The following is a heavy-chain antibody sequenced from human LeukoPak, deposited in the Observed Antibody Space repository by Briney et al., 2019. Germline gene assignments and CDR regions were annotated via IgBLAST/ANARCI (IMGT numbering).Heavy chain of an antibody. CDR1: GGSFSGYY. CDR2: MNHSGST. D-gene: IGHD3-10*01. V-gene: IGHV4-34*01. CDR3: ARDGGGGWFDP. Sequence: PSETLSLTCAVYGGSFSGYYWSWIRQPPGRGLEWIGEMNHSGSTNYNPSLKSRVTISVDTSKNQFSLKLSSVTAADTAVYYCARDGGGGWFDPWGQGTLVTVSS. J-gene: IGHJ5*02.